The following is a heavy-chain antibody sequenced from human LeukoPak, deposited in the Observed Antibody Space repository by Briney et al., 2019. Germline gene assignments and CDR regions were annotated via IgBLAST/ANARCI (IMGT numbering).Heavy chain of an antibody. J-gene: IGHJ4*02. CDR3: ARLQGRGDNYLDY. CDR1: GGSISNYY. D-gene: IGHD7-27*01. V-gene: IGHV4-59*08. CDR2: VSYSGSS. Sequence: SETLSLTCTVSGGSISNYYWSWIRQPPGKRLEWIGYVSYSGSSSSSPSLESRVTISVDMSKNQLSLRLSSVTASDTAVYYCARLQGRGDNYLDYWGQGTLVTVSS.